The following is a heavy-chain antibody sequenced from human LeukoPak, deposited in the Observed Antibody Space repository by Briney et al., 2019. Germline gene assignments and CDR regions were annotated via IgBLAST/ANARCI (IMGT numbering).Heavy chain of an antibody. CDR2: INNVATTT. Sequence: GGSLRLSCSASGFNFDRLAMHWVRQAPGKGLEYVSTINNVATTTHCADSVRDRFTISRDNVKHMLFLQMTGLRVEDTATYYCVKDLAYYYSGELYFDSWGQGTQVTVSS. CDR1: GFNFDRLA. D-gene: IGHD5-12*01. CDR3: VKDLAYYYSGELYFDS. V-gene: IGHV3-64D*06. J-gene: IGHJ4*02.